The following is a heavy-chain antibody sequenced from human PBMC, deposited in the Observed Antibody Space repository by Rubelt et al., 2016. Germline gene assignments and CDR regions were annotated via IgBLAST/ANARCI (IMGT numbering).Heavy chain of an antibody. Sequence: QVQLQESGPGLVWPSETLSLTCIVSASSISSGYYWGWVRQSPGKGLEWMGSMYHSGRTYYNPSLTSRVNISLDMSKNQFAVKLSSVTAADTAVHYCARYGESADDSYGYYYVDYWGQGALVTVSS. D-gene: IGHD3-22*01. V-gene: IGHV4-38-2*02. J-gene: IGHJ4*02. CDR1: ASSISSGYY. CDR2: MYHSGRT. CDR3: ARYGESADDSYGYYYVDY.